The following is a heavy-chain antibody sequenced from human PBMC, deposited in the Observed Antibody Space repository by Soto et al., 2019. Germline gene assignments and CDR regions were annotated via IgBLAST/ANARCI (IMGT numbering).Heavy chain of an antibody. V-gene: IGHV4-34*01. D-gene: IGHD3-3*01. CDR3: AAAITIFGVVTPYYYYGMDV. CDR1: GGSFSGYY. Sequence: PSETLSLTCAVYGGSFSGYYWSWIRQPPGKGLEWIGEINHSGSTNYNPSLKSRVTISVDTSKNQFSLKLSSVTAADTAVYYCAAAITIFGVVTPYYYYGMDVWGQGTTVTVSS. CDR2: INHSGST. J-gene: IGHJ6*02.